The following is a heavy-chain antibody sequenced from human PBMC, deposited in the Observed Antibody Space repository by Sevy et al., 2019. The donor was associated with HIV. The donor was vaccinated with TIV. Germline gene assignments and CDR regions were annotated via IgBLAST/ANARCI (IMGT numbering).Heavy chain of an antibody. CDR2: IYYTGST. CDR1: GGSISSYY. Sequence: SETLSLTCTVSGGSISSYYWSWIRQPPGKGLEWIGYIYYTGSTNCNPSLKSRVTILVDTSKNQFSLKLSSVTAADTAVYYCAREMRDRASFDYWGQGTLVTVSS. J-gene: IGHJ4*02. D-gene: IGHD3-22*01. CDR3: AREMRDRASFDY. V-gene: IGHV4-59*01.